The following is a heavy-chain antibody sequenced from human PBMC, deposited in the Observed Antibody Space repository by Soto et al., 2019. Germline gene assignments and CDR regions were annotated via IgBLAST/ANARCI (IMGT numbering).Heavy chain of an antibody. D-gene: IGHD1-26*01. CDR3: ARRSESYFFYFDY. V-gene: IGHV4-34*01. Sequence: KTSETLSLTCAVYGGSFSGYYWSWIRQPPGKGLEWIGEINHSGSTNYNPSLKSRVTISVDTSKNQFSLKLSSVTAADTAVYYCARRSESYFFYFDYWGQGTLVTVSS. CDR2: INHSGST. CDR1: GGSFSGYY. J-gene: IGHJ4*02.